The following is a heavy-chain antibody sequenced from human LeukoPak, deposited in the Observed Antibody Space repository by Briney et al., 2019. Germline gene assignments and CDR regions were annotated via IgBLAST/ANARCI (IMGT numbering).Heavy chain of an antibody. CDR1: GVSISSYY. Sequence: SETLSLTCTVSGVSISSYYWSWIRQPPGKGLEWIGYISDSGSTNYNPSLKSRVTISVDRSKNQFSLKMNSVTAADTAVYYCAKRGYSTSFDPWGQGTLVTVSS. V-gene: IGHV4-59*08. D-gene: IGHD6-13*01. J-gene: IGHJ5*02. CDR3: AKRGYSTSFDP. CDR2: ISDSGST.